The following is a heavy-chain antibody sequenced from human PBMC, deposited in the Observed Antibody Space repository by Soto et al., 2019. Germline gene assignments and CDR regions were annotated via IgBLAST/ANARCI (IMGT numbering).Heavy chain of an antibody. CDR1: GGSLSGDSNY. V-gene: IGHV4-61*01. D-gene: IGHD3-16*01. Sequence: SETLSLTCSVSGGSLSGDSNYWNWDRQGPGKGLEWIGNIYDRGTTKYKPSLKSRVTISQDTSKNQFTLTNNSVIASDTAAYYCVGVCGPYWLDPWGQGIMVTVSS. J-gene: IGHJ5*02. CDR2: IYDRGTT. CDR3: VGVCGPYWLDP.